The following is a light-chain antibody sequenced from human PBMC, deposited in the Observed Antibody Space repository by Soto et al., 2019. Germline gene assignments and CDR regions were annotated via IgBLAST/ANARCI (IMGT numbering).Light chain of an antibody. J-gene: IGKJ1*01. CDR1: QSVSSW. CDR2: DAS. V-gene: IGKV1-5*01. Sequence: DIQMTQSPSTLSASMGDRVTIPCRASQSVSSWLAWYQQKPGKAPKLLIYDASSLESGVPSRFSGSGSGTEFTLTISSLQPDDFATYYCQQYNSYSWTFGQGTKVDIK. CDR3: QQYNSYSWT.